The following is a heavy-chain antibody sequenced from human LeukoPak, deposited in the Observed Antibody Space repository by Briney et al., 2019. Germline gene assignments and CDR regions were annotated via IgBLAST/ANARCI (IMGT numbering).Heavy chain of an antibody. J-gene: IGHJ4*02. CDR2: IYPRDSDT. CDR1: GYSFTSYW. D-gene: IGHD3-3*01. CDR3: ARHKGDYDFWSGPIGDY. Sequence: GESLKISCNGSGYSFTSYWIGWVRQMPGKGLEWMGIIYPRDSDTRYSPSFQGQVTISADKSISTAYLQWSSLKASDTAMYYCARHKGDYDFWSGPIGDYWGQGTLVTVSS. V-gene: IGHV5-51*01.